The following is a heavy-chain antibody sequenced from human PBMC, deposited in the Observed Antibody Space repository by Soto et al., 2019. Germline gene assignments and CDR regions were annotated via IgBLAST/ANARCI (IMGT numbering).Heavy chain of an antibody. CDR1: RGSISSYY. V-gene: IGHV4-59*01. J-gene: IGHJ5*02. CDR2: IHRTGST. Sequence: PSETLSLTCSVSRGSISSYYWSWVRQPPGKGLEWIGFIHRTGSTKYNPSLESRVTISVDTSQNQLSLRLSSVTAADTAVYYCARESEGSGKNNWFDPWGQGILVTSPQ. CDR3: ARESEGSGKNNWFDP. D-gene: IGHD3-10*01.